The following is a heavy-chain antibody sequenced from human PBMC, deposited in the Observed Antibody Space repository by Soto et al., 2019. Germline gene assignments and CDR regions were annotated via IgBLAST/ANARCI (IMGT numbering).Heavy chain of an antibody. CDR2: ISYDGSNK. Sequence: GGSLRLSCAASGFTLSSYGMHWVRQAPGKGLEWVAIISYDGSNKYYADSVKGRFTISRDNSKNTLYLQMSSLRAEDTAVYYCAKDYSYGGDWNEDSYYYYGMDVWGQGTTVTVSS. V-gene: IGHV3-30*18. D-gene: IGHD1-1*01. J-gene: IGHJ6*02. CDR3: AKDYSYGGDWNEDSYYYYGMDV. CDR1: GFTLSSYG.